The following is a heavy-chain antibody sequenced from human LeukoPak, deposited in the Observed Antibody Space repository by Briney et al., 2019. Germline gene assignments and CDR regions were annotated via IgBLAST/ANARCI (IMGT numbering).Heavy chain of an antibody. CDR1: GFTLSAYG. J-gene: IGHJ5*02. CDR2: IRYDGSDK. D-gene: IGHD6-19*01. Sequence: PGGPLRLSCAASGFTLSAYGMHWVRQAPGKGLGWGAFIRYDGSDKSYADSVKGRFTIARYNSKNTLYLQMTSLRAAATAVYYCAKGVHSSGWPNWFDTWGQGTLVTVSS. CDR3: AKGVHSSGWPNWFDT. V-gene: IGHV3-30*02.